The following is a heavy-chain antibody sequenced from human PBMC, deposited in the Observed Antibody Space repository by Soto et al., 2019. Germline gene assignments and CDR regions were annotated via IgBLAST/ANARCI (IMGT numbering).Heavy chain of an antibody. V-gene: IGHV1-18*01. Sequence: ASVKVSCKASGYTFTRYGISWVRQAPGQGLEWMGWISGYNGDTNYAREFQGRVSMTIDTSTTTAYMELRSLTSDDTAVYYCAKNGQPPYYYCGLDVWGQGTKVTVSS. CDR2: ISGYNGDT. CDR3: AKNGQPPYYYCGLDV. D-gene: IGHD2-8*01. J-gene: IGHJ6*02. CDR1: GYTFTRYG.